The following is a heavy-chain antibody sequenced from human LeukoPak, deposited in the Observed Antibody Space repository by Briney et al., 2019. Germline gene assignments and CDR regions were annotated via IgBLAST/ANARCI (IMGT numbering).Heavy chain of an antibody. CDR2: ISSSGSTI. CDR3: ARENPTIAAAASFDY. J-gene: IGHJ4*02. D-gene: IGHD6-13*01. CDR1: GFTFSDYY. Sequence: PGGSLRLSCAASGFTFSDYYMSWIRQAPGKGLEWVSYISSSGSTIYYADSVKGRFTISRDNSKNTLYLQMNSLRAEDTAVYYCARENPTIAAAASFDYWGQGTLVTVSS. V-gene: IGHV3-11*04.